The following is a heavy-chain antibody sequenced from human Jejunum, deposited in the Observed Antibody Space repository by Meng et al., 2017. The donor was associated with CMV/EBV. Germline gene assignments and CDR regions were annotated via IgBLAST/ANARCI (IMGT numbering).Heavy chain of an antibody. CDR2: AYYGGST. J-gene: IGHJ6*02. Sequence: GDSINNYYWTWIRRTPGKGLEWIVYAYYGGSTIYNPPFKNRVSISLDTSNNQISLKLASVTAADTAVYYCARTPNDRGRYGMDVWGPGTTVTVSS. CDR3: ARTPNDRGRYGMDV. V-gene: IGHV4-59*12. D-gene: IGHD3-22*01. CDR1: GDSINNYY.